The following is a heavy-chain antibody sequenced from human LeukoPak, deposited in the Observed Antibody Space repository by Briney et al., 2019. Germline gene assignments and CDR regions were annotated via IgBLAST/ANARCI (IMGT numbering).Heavy chain of an antibody. J-gene: IGHJ3*02. CDR3: ARDPETFYDSSGYYGGRVAFDI. CDR1: GYSISSGYY. V-gene: IGHV4-38-2*02. D-gene: IGHD3-22*01. Sequence: PSETLSLTCTVSGYSISSGYYWGWIRQPPGKGLEWVGSIYHSGSTYYNPSLKSRVTISVDTSKNQFSLKLSSVTAADTAVYYCARDPETFYDSSGYYGGRVAFDIWGQGTMVTVSS. CDR2: IYHSGST.